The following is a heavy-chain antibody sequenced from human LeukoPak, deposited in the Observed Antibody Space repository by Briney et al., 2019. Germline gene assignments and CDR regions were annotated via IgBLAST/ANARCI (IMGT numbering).Heavy chain of an antibody. CDR2: IYYSGST. CDR1: GGSISSSSYY. V-gene: IGHV4-39*07. D-gene: IGHD6-13*01. J-gene: IGHJ4*02. CDR3: ARGTAAGTMTDY. Sequence: SETLSLTCTVSGGSISSSSYYWGWIRQPPGKGLEWIGSIYYSGSTYYNPSLKSRVPISVDTSKNQFSLKLSSVTAADTAVYYCARGTAAGTMTDYWGQGPLVTVSS.